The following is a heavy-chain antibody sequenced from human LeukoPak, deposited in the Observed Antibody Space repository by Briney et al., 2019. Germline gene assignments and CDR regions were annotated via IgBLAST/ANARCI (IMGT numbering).Heavy chain of an antibody. D-gene: IGHD3-9*01. CDR3: ARRKLSYDILTGYYNNWFDP. Sequence: GESLKISCKGSGYSFTSYWIGWVRQMPGKSLEWMGIIYPGDSDTRYSPSFQGQVTISADKSISTAYLQWSSLKASDTAMYYCARRKLSYDILTGYYNNWFDPWGQGTLVTVSS. V-gene: IGHV5-51*01. CDR1: GYSFTSYW. CDR2: IYPGDSDT. J-gene: IGHJ5*02.